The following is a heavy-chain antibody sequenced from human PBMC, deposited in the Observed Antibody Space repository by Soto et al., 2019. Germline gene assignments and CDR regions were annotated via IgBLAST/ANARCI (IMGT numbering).Heavy chain of an antibody. Sequence: QVQLVESGGGVVQPGRSLRLSCAASGFTFSSYGMHWVRQAPGKGLEWVAVISYDGSNKYYADSVKGRFTISRDNSKNKLYLQMNSLRAEDTAVYYCAKAIYGDYSYYYYGMDVWGQGTTVTVSS. J-gene: IGHJ6*02. CDR1: GFTFSSYG. V-gene: IGHV3-30*18. CDR3: AKAIYGDYSYYYYGMDV. D-gene: IGHD4-17*01. CDR2: ISYDGSNK.